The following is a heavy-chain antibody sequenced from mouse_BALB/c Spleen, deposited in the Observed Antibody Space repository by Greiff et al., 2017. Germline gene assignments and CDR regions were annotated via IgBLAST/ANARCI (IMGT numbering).Heavy chain of an antibody. Sequence: EVHLVESGAELVKPGASVKLSCTASGFNIKDTYMHWVKQRPEQGLEWIGRIDPANGNTKYDPKFQGKATITADTSSNTAYLQLSSLTSEDTAVYYCAIFYSDVWGAGTTVTVSS. CDR2: IDPANGNT. J-gene: IGHJ1*01. CDR1: GFNIKDTY. D-gene: IGHD2-1*01. CDR3: AIFYSDV. V-gene: IGHV14-3*02.